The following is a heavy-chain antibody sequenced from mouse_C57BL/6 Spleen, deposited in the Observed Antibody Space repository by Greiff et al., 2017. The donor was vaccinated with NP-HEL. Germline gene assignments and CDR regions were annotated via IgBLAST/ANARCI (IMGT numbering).Heavy chain of an antibody. J-gene: IGHJ3*01. D-gene: IGHD3-2*02. CDR3: ADTAQDTCDWFAY. Sequence: VQLQQSGAELMKPGASVKLSCKASGYTFTGYWIEWVKQRPGHGLEWIGDILPGSGSTNYNEKFKGKATFTADTSSNTAYMQLSSLTTEDSAINYCADTAQDTCDWFAYWGKGTLVTVSA. CDR1: GYTFTGYW. V-gene: IGHV1-9*01. CDR2: ILPGSGST.